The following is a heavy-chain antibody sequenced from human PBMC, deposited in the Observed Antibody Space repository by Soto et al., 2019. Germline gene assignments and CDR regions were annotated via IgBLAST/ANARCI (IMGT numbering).Heavy chain of an antibody. CDR2: IWYDGSNK. Sequence: QVQLVESGGGVVQPGRSLRLSCAASGFTFSSYGMHWVRQAPGKGLEWVAVIWYDGSNKYYADSVKGRFTISRDNSKNTLYLQMNSLRAEDTAVYYCARDGQHQLPWQGSYFDYWGQGTLVTVSS. D-gene: IGHD2-2*01. V-gene: IGHV3-33*01. CDR3: ARDGQHQLPWQGSYFDY. J-gene: IGHJ4*02. CDR1: GFTFSSYG.